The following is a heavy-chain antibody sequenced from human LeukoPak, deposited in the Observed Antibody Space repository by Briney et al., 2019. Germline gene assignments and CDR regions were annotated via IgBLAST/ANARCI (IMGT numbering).Heavy chain of an antibody. V-gene: IGHV4-31*03. CDR2: IYYSGST. Sequence: PSETLSLTCTVSGGSISSGGYYWSWLRQHPGKGLEWIGYIYYSGSTYYNPSLKSRFTISVDTSKNQFSLKLSSVTAADTAVYYCARERGFISGYPYFDYWGQGTLVTVSS. D-gene: IGHD3-22*01. J-gene: IGHJ4*02. CDR1: GGSISSGGYY. CDR3: ARERGFISGYPYFDY.